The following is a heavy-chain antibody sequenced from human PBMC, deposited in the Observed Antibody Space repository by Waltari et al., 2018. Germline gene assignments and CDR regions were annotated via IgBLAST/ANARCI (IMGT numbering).Heavy chain of an antibody. J-gene: IGHJ6*03. D-gene: IGHD3-3*01. CDR3: ARGLGDFWSAEKGHYYMDV. Sequence: QVQLQESGPGLVKPSETLSLTCTVYGGSFSGYYWSWIRQPPGKGLEWIGEINHSGSTNYNPSLKSRVTISVDTSKNQFSLKLSSVTAADTAVYYCARGLGDFWSAEKGHYYMDVWGKGTTVTISS. CDR2: INHSGST. V-gene: IGHV4-34*01. CDR1: GGSFSGYY.